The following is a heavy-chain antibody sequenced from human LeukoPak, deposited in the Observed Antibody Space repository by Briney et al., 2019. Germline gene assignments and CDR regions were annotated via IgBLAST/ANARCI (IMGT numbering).Heavy chain of an antibody. Sequence: SVKVSCKASGGTFSSFAISWVRQAPGQGLEWMGRIIPIFDTAKYAQKFQSRVTITTDESTSTAYMELSSLRSEDTAVYYCAREVSDTAMGLFDYWGQGTLVTVSS. D-gene: IGHD5-18*01. CDR2: IIPIFDTA. CDR3: AREVSDTAMGLFDY. J-gene: IGHJ4*02. V-gene: IGHV1-69*05. CDR1: GGTFSSFA.